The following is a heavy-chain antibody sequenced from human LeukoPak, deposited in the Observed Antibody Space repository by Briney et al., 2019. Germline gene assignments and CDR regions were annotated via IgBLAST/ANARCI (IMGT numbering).Heavy chain of an antibody. V-gene: IGHV4-61*01. J-gene: IGHJ3*02. D-gene: IGHD3-22*01. CDR1: GGSVSSGSYY. Sequence: SETLSLTCTVSGGSVSSGSYYWSWIRQPPGKGLEWIGYIYYSGSTNYNPSLKSRVTISVDTSKNQFSLKLSSVTAADTAVYYCARDYYDSSVALNAFDIWGQGTMVTVSS. CDR2: IYYSGST. CDR3: ARDYYDSSVALNAFDI.